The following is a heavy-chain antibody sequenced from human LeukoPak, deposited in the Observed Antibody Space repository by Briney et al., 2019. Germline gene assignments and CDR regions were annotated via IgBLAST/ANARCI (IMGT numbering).Heavy chain of an antibody. CDR1: GYNFNNYY. Sequence: GASVKVSCKASGYNFNNYYMHWVRQAPGPALEWMGIINTGRVSTDYAQRFQGRVTLTRDTSTRTVYMELTSLRSDYTGVFYCRRESSAMVTMDVWGTGTTVTVSS. CDR3: RRESSAMVTMDV. V-gene: IGHV1-46*02. J-gene: IGHJ6*04. CDR2: INTGRVST. D-gene: IGHD5-18*01.